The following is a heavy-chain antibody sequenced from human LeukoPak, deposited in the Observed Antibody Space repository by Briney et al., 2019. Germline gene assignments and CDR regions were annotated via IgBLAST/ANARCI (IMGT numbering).Heavy chain of an antibody. D-gene: IGHD2-15*01. Sequence: ASVKVSCKASGYTFTGYYMHWVRQAPGQGLEWMGWINPNSGGTNYAQKFQGRVTMTRDTSIGTAYMELSRLRSDDTAVYYCARGGGSFNNWFDPWGQGTLVTVSS. V-gene: IGHV1-2*02. CDR2: INPNSGGT. J-gene: IGHJ5*02. CDR1: GYTFTGYY. CDR3: ARGGGSFNNWFDP.